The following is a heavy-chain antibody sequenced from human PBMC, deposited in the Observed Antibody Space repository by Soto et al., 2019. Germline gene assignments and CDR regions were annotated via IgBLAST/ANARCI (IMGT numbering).Heavy chain of an antibody. CDR3: ARDLKLLIGYYMDV. Sequence: GGSLRLSCAASGFTFSSYGMHWVRQAPGKGLEWVAVIWYDGSNKYYADSVKGRFTISRDNSKNTLYLQMNSLRAEDTAVYYCARDLKLLIGYYMDVWGKGTTVTVSS. V-gene: IGHV3-33*08. CDR2: IWYDGSNK. J-gene: IGHJ6*03. CDR1: GFTFSSYG. D-gene: IGHD2-15*01.